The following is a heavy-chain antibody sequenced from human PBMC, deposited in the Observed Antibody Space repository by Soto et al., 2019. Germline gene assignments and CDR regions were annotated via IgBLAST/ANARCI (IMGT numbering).Heavy chain of an antibody. J-gene: IGHJ4*02. V-gene: IGHV3-33*01. CDR2: IWYDGSNK. D-gene: IGHD3-22*01. Sequence: QVQLVESGGGVVQPGRSLRLSCAASGFTFSSYGMRWVRQAPGKGLEWVAVIWYDGSNKYYADSVKGRFTISRDNSKNTLYLQMNSLRAEDTAVYYCARDFDHYYDSSGRFGYWGQGTLVTVSS. CDR3: ARDFDHYYDSSGRFGY. CDR1: GFTFSSYG.